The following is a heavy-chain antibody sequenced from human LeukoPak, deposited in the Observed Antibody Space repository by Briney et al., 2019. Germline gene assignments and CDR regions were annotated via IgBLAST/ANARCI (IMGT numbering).Heavy chain of an antibody. CDR1: GYTFTSYA. Sequence: ASVKVSCKASGYTFTSYAIQWVRQAPGQRLEWMGWINAGNGNTKYSQNLQGRVTITRDTSASTAYMGLSSLRSEDTAVYYCARGPLGRNGDYFDYWGQGTLVTVSS. CDR3: ARGPLGRNGDYFDY. V-gene: IGHV1-3*01. J-gene: IGHJ4*02. CDR2: INAGNGNT. D-gene: IGHD7-27*01.